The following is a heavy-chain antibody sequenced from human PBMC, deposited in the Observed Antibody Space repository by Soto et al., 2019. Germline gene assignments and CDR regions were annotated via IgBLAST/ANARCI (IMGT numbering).Heavy chain of an antibody. CDR3: VRIISARPDF. CDR2: IYYSGTT. J-gene: IGHJ4*02. V-gene: IGHV4-39*01. D-gene: IGHD6-6*01. Sequence: QLQLQESGPGLVKPSETLSLTCTVSGVSISISADFWGWIRQSPGKGLEWIGSIYYSGTTYYNPSLMSRVTISLDTSKNQFSLKLDSVTAVDTAVYHCVRIISARPDFWGQGTLVTVSS. CDR1: GVSISISADF.